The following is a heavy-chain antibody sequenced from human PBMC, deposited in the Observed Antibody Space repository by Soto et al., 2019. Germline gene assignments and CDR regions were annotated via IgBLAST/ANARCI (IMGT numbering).Heavy chain of an antibody. J-gene: IGHJ4*02. Sequence: GGSLRLSCEASGFTFSGYWMSWVRQAPGKGLEWVADIKHDGSVQYYVDSVKGRLTISRDNAKKQLYLQMNGLRAEDTALYYCARAPYSNAWYRFDLWGQGTMVTVSS. CDR2: IKHDGSVQ. CDR1: GFTFSGYW. CDR3: ARAPYSNAWYRFDL. V-gene: IGHV3-7*03. D-gene: IGHD4-4*01.